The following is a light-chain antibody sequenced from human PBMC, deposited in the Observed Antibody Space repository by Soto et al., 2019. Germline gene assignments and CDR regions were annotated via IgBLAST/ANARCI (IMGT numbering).Light chain of an antibody. J-gene: IGLJ3*02. CDR1: SSDVGAYNY. CDR2: EVT. Sequence: QSVLTQPASVSGSPGQSIAISCTGTSSDVGAYNYVSWYQHHPGKAPKLIIYEVTNRPSGVSNRFSGSKSGHTASLSISGLQVEDEADYFCASYTSTFTWVFGGGTKLTVL. V-gene: IGLV2-14*01. CDR3: ASYTSTFTWV.